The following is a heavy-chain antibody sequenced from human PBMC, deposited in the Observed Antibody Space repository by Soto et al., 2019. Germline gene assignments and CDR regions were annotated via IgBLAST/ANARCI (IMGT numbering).Heavy chain of an antibody. CDR3: ARIFTQYYYDSSGYLDY. J-gene: IGHJ4*02. D-gene: IGHD3-22*01. CDR2: IDPSDSYT. CDR1: GYSFTSYW. Sequence: GESLKISCKGSGYSFTSYWISWVRQMPGKGLEWMGRIDPSDSYTNYSPSFQGHVTISADKSISTAYLQWSSLKASDTAMYYCARIFTQYYYDSSGYLDYWGQGTLVTVSS. V-gene: IGHV5-10-1*01.